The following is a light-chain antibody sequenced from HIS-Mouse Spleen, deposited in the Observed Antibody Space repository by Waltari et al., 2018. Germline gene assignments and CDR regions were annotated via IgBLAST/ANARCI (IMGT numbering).Light chain of an antibody. CDR3: QSADSSGTYVV. CDR2: KDS. V-gene: IGLV3-25*03. Sequence: SYELTQPPSVSVSPGQTARITCSGEALPTQYAYWYQQKPGQAPVLVIYKDSERPSGIPERFSGSSSGTTVTLTISGVQAEDEADYYCQSADSSGTYVVFGGGTKLTVL. J-gene: IGLJ2*01. CDR1: ALPTQY.